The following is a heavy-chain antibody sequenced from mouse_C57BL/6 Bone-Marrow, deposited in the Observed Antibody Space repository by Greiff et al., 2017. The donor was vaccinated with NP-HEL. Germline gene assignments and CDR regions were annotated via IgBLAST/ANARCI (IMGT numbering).Heavy chain of an antibody. CDR1: GFTFSDYG. CDR2: ISNLAYSI. Sequence: VQLKESGGGLVQPGGSLKLSCAASGFTFSDYGMAWVRQAPRKGPEWVAFISNLAYSIYYADTVTGRFTISRENAKNTLYLEMSSLRSEDTAMYYCARRYGYDVGAMDYWGQGTSVTVSS. CDR3: ARRYGYDVGAMDY. D-gene: IGHD2-2*01. V-gene: IGHV5-15*01. J-gene: IGHJ4*01.